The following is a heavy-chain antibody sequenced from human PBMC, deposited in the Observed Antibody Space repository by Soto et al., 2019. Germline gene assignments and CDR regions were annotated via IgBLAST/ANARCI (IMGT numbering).Heavy chain of an antibody. V-gene: IGHV3-21*06. CDR1: GFSFSSYT. CDR3: ARAHEVAWFDS. Sequence: PGGSLRLSCTASGFSFSSYTMNWVRQAPGKGLQWVASITNRGTHTYSADSVKGRFTISRDNGKNSLYLQMNNLRAEDTATYYCARAHEVAWFDSWGLGTLVTVSS. J-gene: IGHJ5*01. CDR2: ITNRGTHT. D-gene: IGHD2-15*01.